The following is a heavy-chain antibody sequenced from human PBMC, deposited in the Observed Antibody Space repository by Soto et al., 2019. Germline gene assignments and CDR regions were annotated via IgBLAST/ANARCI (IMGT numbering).Heavy chain of an antibody. CDR2: IYPDSGGT. CDR1: GYTFSGFY. V-gene: IGHV1-2*02. D-gene: IGHD2-8*01. CDR3: RVTGVSEVDY. J-gene: IGHJ4*02. Sequence: ASVKVSCKASGYTFSGFYIHWVRQAPGQGLESMGWIYPDSGGTDYAQKFQGRVTMTRDTSISTAYMELGRLRSDDTAVYYCRVTGVSEVDYWGQGTLVTVSS.